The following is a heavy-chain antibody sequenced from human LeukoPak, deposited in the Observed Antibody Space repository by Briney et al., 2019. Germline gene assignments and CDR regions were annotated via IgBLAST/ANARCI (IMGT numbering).Heavy chain of an antibody. D-gene: IGHD6-19*01. V-gene: IGHV4-34*01. Sequence: SETLSLTCAVYGGSFSGYYWSWIRQPPGKGLEWIGEINHSGSTNYNPSLKSRVTISVDTSKNQFSLKLSSVTAADTAVYYCARAKYSSGWIAEYFQHWGQGTLVTVSS. J-gene: IGHJ1*01. CDR2: INHSGST. CDR1: GGSFSGYY. CDR3: ARAKYSSGWIAEYFQH.